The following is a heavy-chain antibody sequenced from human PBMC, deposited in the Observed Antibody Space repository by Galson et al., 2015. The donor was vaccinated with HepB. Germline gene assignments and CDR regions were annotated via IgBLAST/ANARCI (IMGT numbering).Heavy chain of an antibody. J-gene: IGHJ4*02. Sequence: SLRLSCAASAFTLSNNGMSWVRQAPGRGLEWVSDIYGGGDTYHAGSVKGRFSISRDNSKNTLYLQMNSLRAEDTALYYCVGHGGNSFWGQGTLVTVSS. CDR3: VGHGGNSF. CDR2: IYGGGDT. V-gene: IGHV3-23*01. D-gene: IGHD2-15*01. CDR1: AFTLSNNG.